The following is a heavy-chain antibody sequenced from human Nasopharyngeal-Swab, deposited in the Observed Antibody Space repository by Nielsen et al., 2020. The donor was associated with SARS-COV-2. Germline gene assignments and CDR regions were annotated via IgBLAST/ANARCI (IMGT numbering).Heavy chain of an antibody. CDR3: AREDYGGYYGMDV. J-gene: IGHJ6*02. D-gene: IGHD4-23*01. CDR2: IYYSGST. Sequence: GSLRLSCTVSGGSISSYYWSWIQQPPGKGLEWIGYIYYSGSTNCNPSLKSRVTISVDTSKNQFSLKLSSVTAADTAVYYCAREDYGGYYGMDVWGQGTTVTVSS. V-gene: IGHV4-59*01. CDR1: GGSISSYY.